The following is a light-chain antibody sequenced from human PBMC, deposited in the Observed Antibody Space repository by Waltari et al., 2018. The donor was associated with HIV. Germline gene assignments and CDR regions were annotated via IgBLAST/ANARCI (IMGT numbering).Light chain of an antibody. CDR2: DVN. V-gene: IGLV2-11*01. CDR3: CSYAGSRVI. J-gene: IGLJ2*01. Sequence: QSALTQPRSVSGSPGQSVTISCVGTSNDIGAYNYVSWYQQHPGQAPKVMIYDVNKWPSGVPERFSGSKSGYTASLTISGLQAEEEADYYCCSYAGSRVIFGGGTKLTVL. CDR1: SNDIGAYNY.